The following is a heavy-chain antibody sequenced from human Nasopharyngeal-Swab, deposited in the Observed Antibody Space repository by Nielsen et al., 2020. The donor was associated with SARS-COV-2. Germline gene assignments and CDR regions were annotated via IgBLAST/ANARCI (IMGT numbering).Heavy chain of an antibody. CDR2: IIPIFGTA. CDR1: GGTFSSYA. D-gene: IGHD2-8*01. V-gene: IGHV1-69*06. CDR3: ARAHPRSCTDGVCFRSQVYNWFDP. Sequence: SVKVSCKASGGTFSSYAISWVRQAPGQGLEWMGGIIPIFGTANYAQKFQGRVAITADRSTSTAYMEMNSLRSEDTAVYYCARAHPRSCTDGVCFRSQVYNWFDPWGQGTLVTVSS. J-gene: IGHJ5*02.